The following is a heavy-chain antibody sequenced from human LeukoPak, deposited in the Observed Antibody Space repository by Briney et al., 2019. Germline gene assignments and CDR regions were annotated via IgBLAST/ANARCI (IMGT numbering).Heavy chain of an antibody. CDR1: GFPFSNFA. Sequence: GALRLSCSASGFPFSNFALSWGRRAPGKGLGWGSSVNGPGGSTWYADSVKGRFTISRDSSKNTLFLQMNSLRAEDTAVYYCAKNDGYNYWYFDYWGRGTLVTVSS. CDR3: AKNDGYNYWYFDY. D-gene: IGHD5-24*01. J-gene: IGHJ4*02. V-gene: IGHV3-23*01. CDR2: VNGPGGST.